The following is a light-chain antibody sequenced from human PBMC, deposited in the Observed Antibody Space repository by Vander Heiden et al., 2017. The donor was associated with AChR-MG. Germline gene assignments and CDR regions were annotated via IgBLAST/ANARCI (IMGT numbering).Light chain of an antibody. V-gene: IGLV1-40*01. CDR2: RSG. CDR3: QSYDNGLSGWV. J-gene: IGLJ3*02. Sequence: QSVLTQPPAVSGAPGPRVTIPCVGTNYNIGAGYGVQWYRHLPGAAPKVLIFRSGDRPSGVPDRFSGSKSGTSASLAITGLQAEDEAVYYCQSYDNGLSGWVFGGGTKVTVL. CDR1: NYNIGAGYG.